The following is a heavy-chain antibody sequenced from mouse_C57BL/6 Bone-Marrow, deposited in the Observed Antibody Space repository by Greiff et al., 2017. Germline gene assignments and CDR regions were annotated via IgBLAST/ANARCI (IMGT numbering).Heavy chain of an antibody. CDR3: ARVLQGAMDY. D-gene: IGHD2-1*01. J-gene: IGHJ4*01. CDR2: ISDGGSYT. Sequence: EVKVVESGGGLVKPGGSLKLSCAASGFTFSSYAMSWVRQTPEKRLEWVAAISDGGSYTYYPDNVKGRFTISRDNAKNNLYLQMSHLKSEDTAMYYCARVLQGAMDYWGQGTSVTVSS. V-gene: IGHV5-4*03. CDR1: GFTFSSYA.